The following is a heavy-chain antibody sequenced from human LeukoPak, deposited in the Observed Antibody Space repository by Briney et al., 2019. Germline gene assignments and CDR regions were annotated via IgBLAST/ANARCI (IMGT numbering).Heavy chain of an antibody. CDR1: GFTFDDYA. V-gene: IGHV3-9*01. CDR2: ISWNSGSI. CDR3: AKDDYGSGSYGGSFDY. D-gene: IGHD3-10*01. J-gene: IGHJ4*02. Sequence: SLRLSCAASGFTFDDYAMHWVRQAPGKGLEWVSGISWNSGSIGYADSVKGRFTISRDNAKNSVYLQMNSLRAEDTAVYYCAKDDYGSGSYGGSFDYWGQGTLVIVTS.